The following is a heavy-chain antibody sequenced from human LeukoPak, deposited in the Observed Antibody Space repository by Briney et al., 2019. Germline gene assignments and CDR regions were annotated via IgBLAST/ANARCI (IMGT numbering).Heavy chain of an antibody. CDR1: GFTFSSYG. CDR2: ISSDGSNT. V-gene: IGHV3-30*18. Sequence: GGSLRLSCAASGFTFSSYGMHWVRQAPGKGLEWVSIISSDGSNTNYADSVKGRFTISRDNSKNTLYLQMNSLRAEDTAVYYCAKPVGGYYFDYWGQGALVTVSS. J-gene: IGHJ4*02. CDR3: AKPVGGYYFDY. D-gene: IGHD3-16*01.